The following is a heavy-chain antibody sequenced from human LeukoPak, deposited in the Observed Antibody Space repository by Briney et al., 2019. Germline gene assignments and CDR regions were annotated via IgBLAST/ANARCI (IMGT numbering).Heavy chain of an antibody. CDR3: ARDASTDYYGSGRYYFDY. CDR2: ISSSSSYI. CDR1: GFTFSGYN. Sequence: PGGSLRLSCAASGFTFSGYNMNWVRQAPGKGLEWVSSISSSSSYIYYADSVKGRFTISRDNAKNSLYLQMNSLRAEDTAVYYCARDASTDYYGSGRYYFDYWGQGTLVTVSS. D-gene: IGHD3-10*01. V-gene: IGHV3-21*01. J-gene: IGHJ4*02.